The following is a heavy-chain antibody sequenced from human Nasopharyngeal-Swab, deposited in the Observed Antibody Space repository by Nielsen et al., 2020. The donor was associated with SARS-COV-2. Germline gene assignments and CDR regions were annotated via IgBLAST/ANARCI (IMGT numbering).Heavy chain of an antibody. D-gene: IGHD2-8*01. V-gene: IGHV3-48*01. J-gene: IGHJ3*02. Sequence: WIRQPPGKGLEWVSYISSSSSTIYYADSVKGRFTISRDNAKNSLYLQMNSLRAEDTAVYYCARGRDCTNGVCYAGGTDAFDIWGQGTMVTVSS. CDR3: ARGRDCTNGVCYAGGTDAFDI. CDR2: ISSSSSTI.